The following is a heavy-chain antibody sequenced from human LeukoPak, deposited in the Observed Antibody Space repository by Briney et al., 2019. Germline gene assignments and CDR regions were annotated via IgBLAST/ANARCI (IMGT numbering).Heavy chain of an antibody. Sequence: SETLSLTCTVSGGSISSYYWSWIRQPAGKGLEWIGRIQPSGSTNYNPSLKSRVTMSVDTSKNQFSLKLSSVTAADTAVYYCAGYGGYSFPNWFDPWGQGTLVTVSS. CDR3: AGYGGYSFPNWFDP. D-gene: IGHD4-17*01. CDR2: IQPSGST. J-gene: IGHJ5*02. V-gene: IGHV4-4*07. CDR1: GGSISSYY.